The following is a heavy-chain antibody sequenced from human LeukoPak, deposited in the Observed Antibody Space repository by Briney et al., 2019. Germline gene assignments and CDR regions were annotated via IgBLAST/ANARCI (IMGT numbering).Heavy chain of an antibody. V-gene: IGHV3-7*01. CDR1: GFTFSSYW. D-gene: IGHD3-10*01. CDR3: ARHMTLGFGELYAFDI. J-gene: IGHJ3*02. CDR2: IKQDGSEK. Sequence: GGSLRLSCAASGFTFSSYWMSWVRQAPGKGLEWVANIKQDGSEKYYVDSVKGRFTISRDNAKNSLHLQMNSLRAEDTAVYYCARHMTLGFGELYAFDIWGQGTMVTVSS.